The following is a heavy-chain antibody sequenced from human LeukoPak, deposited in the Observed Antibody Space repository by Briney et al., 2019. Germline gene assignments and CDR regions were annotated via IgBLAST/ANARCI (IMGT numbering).Heavy chain of an antibody. D-gene: IGHD3-10*01. V-gene: IGHV3-15*01. Sequence: GGSLRLSCAASGFTFSNAWMSWVRQAPGKGREWVGRLKSKTDGGTTDYAAPEKGRFTISRDDSKNTLYLQMNSLKTEDTAVYYCTTDFPRVITMVRGVKEYFDYWGQGTLVTVSS. J-gene: IGHJ4*02. CDR1: GFTFSNAW. CDR3: TTDFPRVITMVRGVKEYFDY. CDR2: LKSKTDGGTT.